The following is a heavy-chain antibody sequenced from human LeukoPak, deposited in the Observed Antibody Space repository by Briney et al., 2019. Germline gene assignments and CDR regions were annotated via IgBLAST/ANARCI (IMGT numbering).Heavy chain of an antibody. V-gene: IGHV4-39*01. J-gene: IGHJ4*02. CDR3: ASPSDTVGYDLPYFDY. CDR1: GGSISSSSYY. CDR2: IYYSGST. D-gene: IGHD3/OR15-3a*01. Sequence: PSETLSLTCTVSGGSISSSSYYWGWIRQPPGKGLEWIGSIYYSGSTYYNPSLKSRVTISVDTSKNQFSLKLSSVTAADTAVYYCASPSDTVGYDLPYFDYWGQGTLVTVSS.